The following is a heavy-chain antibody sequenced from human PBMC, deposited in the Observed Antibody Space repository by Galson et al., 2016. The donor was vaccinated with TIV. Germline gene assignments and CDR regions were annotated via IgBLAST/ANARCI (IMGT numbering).Heavy chain of an antibody. D-gene: IGHD1-26*01. J-gene: IGHJ4*02. CDR2: SNEDGRIT. Sequence: SLRLSCAASGFPFSSYWFHWVRQAPGKGLVWVSRSNEDGRITNYADSVKGRFTISRDNAKNTLYLQMNSLRPEDTGVYYCARDLCGKGDSWGRGTLVTVSS. CDR3: ARDLCGKGDS. V-gene: IGHV3-74*01. CDR1: GFPFSSYW.